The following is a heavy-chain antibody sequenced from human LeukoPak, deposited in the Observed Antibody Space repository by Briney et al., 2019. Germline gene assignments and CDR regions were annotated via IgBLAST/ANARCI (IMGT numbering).Heavy chain of an antibody. CDR2: ISSSGSTI. D-gene: IGHD3-22*01. CDR1: GFTVSSNY. J-gene: IGHJ4*02. CDR3: ARARDYYDSSGYCFDY. V-gene: IGHV3-11*01. Sequence: GGSLRLSCAASGFTVSSNYMSWVRQAPGKGLEWVSYISSSGSTIYYADSVKGRFTISRDNAKNSLYLQMNSLRAEDTAVYYCARARDYYDSSGYCFDYWGQGTLVTVSS.